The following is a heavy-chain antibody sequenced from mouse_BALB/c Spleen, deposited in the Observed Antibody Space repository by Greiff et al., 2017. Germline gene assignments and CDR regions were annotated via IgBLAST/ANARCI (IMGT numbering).Heavy chain of an antibody. V-gene: IGHV14-3*02. CDR3: ARGLLWLPYWCFDV. J-gene: IGHJ1*01. D-gene: IGHD2-2*01. CDR1: GFNIKDTY. Sequence: EVQLQQSGAELVKPGASVKLSCTASGFNIKDTYMHWVKQRPEQGLEWIGRIDPANGNTKYDPKFQGKATITADTSSNTAYLQLSSLTSEDTAVYYCARGLLWLPYWCFDVWGAGTTVTVSA. CDR2: IDPANGNT.